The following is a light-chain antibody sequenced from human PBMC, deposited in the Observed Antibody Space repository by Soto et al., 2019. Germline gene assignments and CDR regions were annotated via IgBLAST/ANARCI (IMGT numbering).Light chain of an antibody. CDR2: STS. CDR1: QGTRN. J-gene: IGKJ2*01. CDR3: LQHNTYPYS. Sequence: DIQMTQSPFSLSASVGDRVTITCRASQGTRNLGWFQQKPGEAPKRLIYSTSNLESGGPSRFSGSGSGTEFTLTISSLQPEDFATYFCLQHNTYPYSFGQGTKVDIK. V-gene: IGKV1-17*01.